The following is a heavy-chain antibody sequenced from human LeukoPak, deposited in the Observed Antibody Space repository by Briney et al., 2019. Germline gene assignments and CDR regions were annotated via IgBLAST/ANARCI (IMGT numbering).Heavy chain of an antibody. V-gene: IGHV4-61*01. CDR3: ARLGATTYDAFDI. CDR2: IYYSGST. Sequence: PSETLSLTCTVSGGSMNSGSYYWSWIRQPPGKGLEWIGYIYYSGSTNYNPSLKSRVTISVDTSKNQFSLKLSSVTAADTAVYYCARLGATTYDAFDIWGQGTMVTVSS. J-gene: IGHJ3*02. D-gene: IGHD1-26*01. CDR1: GGSMNSGSYY.